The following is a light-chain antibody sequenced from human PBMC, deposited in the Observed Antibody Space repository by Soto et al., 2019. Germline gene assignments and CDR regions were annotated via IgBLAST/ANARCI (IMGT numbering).Light chain of an antibody. V-gene: IGLV1-47*01. CDR1: SSNIGSNY. J-gene: IGLJ2*01. Sequence: QSVLTQPPSASGTPGQRVTISCSGSSSNIGSNYVYWYQQLPGTAPKLPIYRNNQRPSGVPDRFSGSKSGTSASLAISGLRSEDEAYYYCAAWDDSLSGEVFGGGTKLTVL. CDR2: RNN. CDR3: AAWDDSLSGEV.